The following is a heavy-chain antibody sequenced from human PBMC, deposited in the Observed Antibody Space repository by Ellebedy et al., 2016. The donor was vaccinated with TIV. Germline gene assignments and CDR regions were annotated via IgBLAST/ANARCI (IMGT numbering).Heavy chain of an antibody. CDR3: AREKVNYEFGLDV. D-gene: IGHD3-22*01. J-gene: IGHJ6*02. Sequence: SETLSLTCTVSGDSFSSYFWGWIRQPPGKGLEWIGYAYYNGSTNYSPSLKSRLTMSVDTSKNQFSLKLDSVTAADTAVYYCAREKVNYEFGLDVWGQGTTISVSS. CDR2: AYYNGST. V-gene: IGHV4-59*12. CDR1: GDSFSSYF.